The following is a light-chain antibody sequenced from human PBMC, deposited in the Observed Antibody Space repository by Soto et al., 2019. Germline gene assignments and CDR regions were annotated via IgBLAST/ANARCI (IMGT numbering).Light chain of an antibody. CDR1: SSDVGGYNS. V-gene: IGLV2-14*01. CDR2: DVT. CDR3: TAWDDSLNVSYV. Sequence: QSVLTQPASVSGSPGQSITISCTGTSSDVGGYNSVSWYRQDPGKAPKLMIYDVTNRPSGVSNRFSGSKSGTSASLAISGLQSEDEADCYCTAWDDSLNVSYVFGTGTKVTVL. J-gene: IGLJ1*01.